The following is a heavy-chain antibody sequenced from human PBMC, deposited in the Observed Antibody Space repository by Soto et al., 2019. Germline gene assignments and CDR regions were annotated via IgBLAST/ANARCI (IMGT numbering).Heavy chain of an antibody. V-gene: IGHV4-59*01. CDR3: ALRSMAVVPEY. Sequence: QVQLQESGPGLVKPSETLSLTCAVSGDSISSYYCMWIRQPPGKGLECIGYVYYGRRSNYKPSLKSRVTLSVDTSTNQCSLTLSSMTAADTAVYYCALRSMAVVPEYWGQGTLVTVSS. D-gene: IGHD3-22*01. J-gene: IGHJ4*02. CDR2: VYYGRRS. CDR1: GDSISSYY.